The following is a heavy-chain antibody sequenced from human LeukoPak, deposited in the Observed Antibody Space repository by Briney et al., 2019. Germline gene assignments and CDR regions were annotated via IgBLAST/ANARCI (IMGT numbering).Heavy chain of an antibody. V-gene: IGHV3-23*01. CDR3: AKGSGGAYDSHFDY. D-gene: IGHD5-12*01. Sequence: GGSLRLSRAASGFTFSISAMSSVRAAPGEGGEWVSTFQGSVGNTHYANSVKGRFTISRDDSENTLYLQRNSLRAEDAAVYYCAKGSGGAYDSHFDYGGRGALVTVSS. CDR1: GFTFSISA. J-gene: IGHJ4*02. CDR2: FQGSVGNT.